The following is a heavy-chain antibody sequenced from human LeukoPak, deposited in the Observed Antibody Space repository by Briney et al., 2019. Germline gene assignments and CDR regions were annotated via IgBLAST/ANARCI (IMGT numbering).Heavy chain of an antibody. V-gene: IGHV3-48*01. CDR2: ISSSSSTI. CDR3: AGDLEPAAVYYYYYYGMDV. J-gene: IGHJ6*02. D-gene: IGHD2-2*01. CDR1: GFTFSSYS. Sequence: PGGSLRLSCAASGFTFSSYSMNWVRQAPGKGLEWVSYISSSSSTIYYADSVKGRFTISRDNAKNSLYLQMNSLRAEDTAVYYCAGDLEPAAVYYYYYYGMDVWGQGTTVTVSS.